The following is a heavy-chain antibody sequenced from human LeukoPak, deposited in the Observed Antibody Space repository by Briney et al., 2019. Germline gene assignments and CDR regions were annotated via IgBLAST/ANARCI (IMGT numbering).Heavy chain of an antibody. CDR1: GFTFSSYA. J-gene: IGHJ3*02. Sequence: PGGSLRLSCAASGFTFSSYAMSWVRQAPGKGLEWVSAISGSGGSTYYADSVKGRFTISRDNSKSTLYLQMNSLRAEDTAVYYCAKGDSSSWYRGAFDIWGQGPMVTVSS. CDR3: AKGDSSSWYRGAFDI. D-gene: IGHD6-13*01. CDR2: ISGSGGST. V-gene: IGHV3-23*01.